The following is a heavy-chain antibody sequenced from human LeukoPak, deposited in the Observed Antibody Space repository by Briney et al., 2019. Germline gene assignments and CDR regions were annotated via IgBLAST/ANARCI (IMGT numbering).Heavy chain of an antibody. J-gene: IGHJ3*02. CDR1: GGSISSYY. CDR3: ARSLPLVSTSDAFDI. D-gene: IGHD5/OR15-5a*01. Sequence: SETLSLTCTVSGGSISSYYWSWIRQPAGKGLEWIGRIYTSGSTNYNPSLKSRVTISVDKSKNRFSLKLSSVTAADTAVYYCARSLPLVSTSDAFDIWGQGTMVTVSS. V-gene: IGHV4-4*07. CDR2: IYTSGST.